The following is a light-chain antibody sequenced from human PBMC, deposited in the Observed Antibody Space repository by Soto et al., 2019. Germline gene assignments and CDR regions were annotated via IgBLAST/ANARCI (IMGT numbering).Light chain of an antibody. CDR3: QQYNSYPWT. Sequence: DIQMTQSPSTLSASVGDGVTITCRASQSISSWLAWYQQKPGKAPKLLIYKASSLKSGVPSRFSGSGSGTEFTLTISSLQPDDFATYYCQQYNSYPWTFGQGTKVEIK. V-gene: IGKV1-5*03. J-gene: IGKJ1*01. CDR2: KAS. CDR1: QSISSW.